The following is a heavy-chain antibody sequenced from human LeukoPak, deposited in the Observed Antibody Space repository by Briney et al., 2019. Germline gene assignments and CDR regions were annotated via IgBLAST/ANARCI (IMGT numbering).Heavy chain of an antibody. D-gene: IGHD2-21*01. V-gene: IGHV3-73*01. CDR3: TRLYILDSFAY. Sequence: PGGSLKLSCAASGFTFSGYAMHWVRQASGKGLEWVGRIRSKASSYATAHNPPVKGRFTIYRHASKNTAYLKMHSLKPRDAALYYGTRLYILDSFAYWGEGTLVTVSS. J-gene: IGHJ4*02. CDR2: IRSKASSYAT. CDR1: GFTFSGYA.